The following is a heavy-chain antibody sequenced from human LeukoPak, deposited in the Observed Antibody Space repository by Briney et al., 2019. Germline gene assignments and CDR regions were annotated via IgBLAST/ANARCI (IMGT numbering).Heavy chain of an antibody. CDR2: IIPILGIA. CDR1: GGTFSSYA. Sequence: GASVKVSCKASGGTFSSYAISWVRQAPGQGLEWMRRIIPILGIANYAQKFQGRVTITADKSTSTAYMELSSLRSEDTAVYYCARGLGRVYGMDAWGQGTTVTVSS. V-gene: IGHV1-69*04. J-gene: IGHJ6*02. CDR3: ARGLGRVYGMDA.